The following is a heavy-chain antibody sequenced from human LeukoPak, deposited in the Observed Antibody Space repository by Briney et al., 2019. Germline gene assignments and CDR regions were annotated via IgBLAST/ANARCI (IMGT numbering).Heavy chain of an antibody. V-gene: IGHV3-23*01. J-gene: IGHJ3*02. CDR3: AKDWEQHLVHDAFDI. D-gene: IGHD6-13*01. CDR2: ISGSGGST. Sequence: PGGSLRLSCAASGFTFSSYAMSWVRQAPGKGLEWVSAISGSGGSTHYADSVKGRFTISRDNSKNTLYLQMNSLRADDTAVYYCAKDWEQHLVHDAFDIWGQGTKVTVSS. CDR1: GFTFSSYA.